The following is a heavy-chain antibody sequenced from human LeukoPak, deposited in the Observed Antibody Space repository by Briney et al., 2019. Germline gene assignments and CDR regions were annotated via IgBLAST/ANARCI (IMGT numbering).Heavy chain of an antibody. CDR3: ASIYLTRALPVY. CDR2: IKQDGSEK. Sequence: GGSLRLSCAASGFTFSSYWMSWVRQAPGKGLEWVANIKQDGSEKYYVDSVKGRFTISRDNAKNSLYLQMNSLGAEDTAVYYCASIYLTRALPVYWGQGTLVTVSS. D-gene: IGHD7-27*01. J-gene: IGHJ4*02. V-gene: IGHV3-7*03. CDR1: GFTFSSYW.